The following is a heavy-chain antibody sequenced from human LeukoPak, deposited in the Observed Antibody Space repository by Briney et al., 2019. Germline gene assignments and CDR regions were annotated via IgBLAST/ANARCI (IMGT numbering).Heavy chain of an antibody. Sequence: PGGSLRLSCAASGFIVSSSYMNWVRQAPGKGLEWVSVIYSGGHTYYTDSVKGRFTISRDNSNNTLYLYMNSLRPDDTAVYYCARSTRDGYHHYHYYYMDVWGKGTTVTVSS. CDR3: ARSTRDGYHHYHYYYMDV. D-gene: IGHD5-24*01. J-gene: IGHJ6*03. CDR1: GFIVSSSY. V-gene: IGHV3-53*01. CDR2: IYSGGHT.